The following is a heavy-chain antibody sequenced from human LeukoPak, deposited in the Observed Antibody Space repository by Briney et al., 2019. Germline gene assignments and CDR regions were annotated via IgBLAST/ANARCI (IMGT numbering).Heavy chain of an antibody. CDR1: GFTFSSYA. D-gene: IGHD7-27*01. CDR2: ISYDGSNK. V-gene: IGHV3-30-3*01. Sequence: SXRLXCAASGFTFSSYAMHWVRQAPGKGLEWVAVISYDGSNKYYADSVKGRFTISRDNSKNTLYLQMNSLRAEDTAVYYCARSSSTGEWGRIDYWGQGTLVTVSS. J-gene: IGHJ4*02. CDR3: ARSSSTGEWGRIDY.